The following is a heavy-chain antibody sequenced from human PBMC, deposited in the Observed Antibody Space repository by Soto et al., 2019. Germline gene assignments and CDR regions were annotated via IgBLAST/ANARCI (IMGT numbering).Heavy chain of an antibody. Sequence: PSETLSLTCAVYGGSFIVYYWSWIRQPPGKGLEWIGSIYYSGSTYYNPSLKSRVTISVDTSKNQFSLKLSSVTAADTAVYYCARRGYSYGELLWGQGNLVTVSS. CDR3: ARRGYSYGELL. J-gene: IGHJ4*02. CDR2: IYYSGST. D-gene: IGHD5-18*01. CDR1: GGSFIVYY. V-gene: IGHV4-34*01.